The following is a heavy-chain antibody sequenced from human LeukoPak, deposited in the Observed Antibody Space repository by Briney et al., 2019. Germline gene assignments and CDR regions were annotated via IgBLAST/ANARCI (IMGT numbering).Heavy chain of an antibody. Sequence: SETLSLTCAVYGGSFSSYYWSWIRQSPGKGLEYIGEINHSGSTNYSPSLKSRVTISVDTSKNQFSLKMSSVTAADTAVYYCAISYGDNGDYWGQGTLVTVSS. V-gene: IGHV4-34*01. CDR3: AISYGDNGDY. D-gene: IGHD4-17*01. J-gene: IGHJ4*02. CDR1: GGSFSSYY. CDR2: INHSGST.